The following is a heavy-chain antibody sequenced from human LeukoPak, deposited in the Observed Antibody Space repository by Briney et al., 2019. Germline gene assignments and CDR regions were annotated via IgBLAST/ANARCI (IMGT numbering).Heavy chain of an antibody. J-gene: IGHJ6*02. Sequence: GGSLRLSCAASGFTFSSYAMSWVRQAPGKGLEWVSAISGSGGSTYYADSVKGRFTISRDNSKNTLHLQMNSLRAEDTAVYYCAKDGYDFWSGYHYYYYYYGMDVWGQGTTVTVSS. CDR3: AKDGYDFWSGYHYYYYYYGMDV. CDR2: ISGSGGST. CDR1: GFTFSSYA. V-gene: IGHV3-23*01. D-gene: IGHD3-3*01.